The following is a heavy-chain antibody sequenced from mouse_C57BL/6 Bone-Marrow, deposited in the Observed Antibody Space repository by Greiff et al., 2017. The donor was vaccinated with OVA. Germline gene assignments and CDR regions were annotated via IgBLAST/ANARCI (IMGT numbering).Heavy chain of an antibody. CDR2: IYPGDGDT. CDR3: ARWGTRFAY. V-gene: IGHV1-82*01. Sequence: QVQLQQSGPELVKPGASVKISCKASGYAFSSSWMNWVKQRPGKGLEWIGRIYPGDGDTNYNGKFKGKATLTVDKSSSTAYMQLKSLTSEDSAVYYCARWGTRFAYWGQGTLVTVSA. J-gene: IGHJ3*01. D-gene: IGHD2-14*01. CDR1: GYAFSSSW.